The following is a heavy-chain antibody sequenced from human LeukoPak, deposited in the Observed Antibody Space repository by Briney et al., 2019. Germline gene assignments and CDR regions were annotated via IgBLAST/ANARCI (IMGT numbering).Heavy chain of an antibody. Sequence: GGSLRLSCAASGFTFMSYWMSWVRQAPGKGLEWVANIKQDGSEKYYVDSVKGRFTISRDNAKNSLYLQMNGLRAEDTAVYYCARGNSYGYFDYWGQGTLVTVSS. D-gene: IGHD5-18*01. V-gene: IGHV3-7*01. CDR2: IKQDGSEK. CDR1: GFTFMSYW. J-gene: IGHJ4*02. CDR3: ARGNSYGYFDY.